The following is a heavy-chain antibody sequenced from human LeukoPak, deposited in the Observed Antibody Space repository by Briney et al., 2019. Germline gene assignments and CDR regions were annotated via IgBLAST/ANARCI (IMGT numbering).Heavy chain of an antibody. V-gene: IGHV3-23*01. Sequence: QTGGSLRLSCAASGFTFSNDWMNWVRQAPGKGLEWVSAISGSGGSTYYADSVKGRFTISRDNSKNTLYLQMNSLRAEDTAVYYCAKDARYCGGDCYGPIDYWGQGTLVTVSS. CDR2: ISGSGGST. CDR3: AKDARYCGGDCYGPIDY. D-gene: IGHD2-21*02. CDR1: GFTFSNDW. J-gene: IGHJ4*02.